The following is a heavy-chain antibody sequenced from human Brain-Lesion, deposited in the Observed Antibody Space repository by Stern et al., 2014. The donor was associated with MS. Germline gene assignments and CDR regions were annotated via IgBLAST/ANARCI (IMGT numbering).Heavy chain of an antibody. Sequence: VQLVESGGVVVQPGGSLRLSWAASGFTFADYGMNWVRHAPGKGLEWVPLMSWDGGSTYYADSVKGRFTISRDNSKNSLYLQMNSLGAEDTALYYCAKDIGDSSGYLDYWGQGTLVTVSS. J-gene: IGHJ4*02. D-gene: IGHD3-22*01. V-gene: IGHV3-43D*03. CDR1: GFTFADYG. CDR2: MSWDGGST. CDR3: AKDIGDSSGYLDY.